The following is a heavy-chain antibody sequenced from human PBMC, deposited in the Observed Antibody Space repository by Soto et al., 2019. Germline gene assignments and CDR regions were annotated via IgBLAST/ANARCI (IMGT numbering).Heavy chain of an antibody. CDR1: GYTFTGNY. CDR3: VREGLGPTYGWFDP. Sequence: QVQLVQSGAEVKKPGASVKVSCEATGYTFTGNYLHWVRQAPGQGLEWMGWIHPHSGATKYAQKFQGWVTMTRDTSISTAYLDLSSLKSNDTAVYYCVREGLGPTYGWFDPWGQGTLVTVSS. V-gene: IGHV1-2*04. J-gene: IGHJ5*02. CDR2: IHPHSGAT. D-gene: IGHD3-16*01.